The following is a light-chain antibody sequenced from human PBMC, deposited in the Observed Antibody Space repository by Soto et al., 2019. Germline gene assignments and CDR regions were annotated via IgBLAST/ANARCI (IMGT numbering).Light chain of an antibody. CDR1: SSDIGAYDY. J-gene: IGLJ1*01. V-gene: IGLV2-14*01. CDR2: EVS. CDR3: SSYTSSSTLVYV. Sequence: QSALTQPASLSGSPGQSITISCTGTSSDIGAYDYVSWFQQHPGKAPKLMIYEVSNRPSGVSNRFSGSNSGNTASLTISGLQAEDEADYYCSSYTSSSTLVYVFGTGTKVTVL.